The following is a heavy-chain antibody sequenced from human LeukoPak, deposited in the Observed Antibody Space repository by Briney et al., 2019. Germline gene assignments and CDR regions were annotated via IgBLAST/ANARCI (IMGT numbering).Heavy chain of an antibody. V-gene: IGHV3-23*01. CDR2: ISGSGGST. D-gene: IGHD1-26*01. Sequence: ASVKVSCKASGGTFSSYAMSWVRQAPGKGLEWVSAISGSGGSTYYADSVKGRFTISRDNSKNTLYLQMNSLRAEDTAVYYCAKTKGAIDHDYWGQGTLVTVSS. CDR3: AKTKGAIDHDY. CDR1: GGTFSSYA. J-gene: IGHJ4*02.